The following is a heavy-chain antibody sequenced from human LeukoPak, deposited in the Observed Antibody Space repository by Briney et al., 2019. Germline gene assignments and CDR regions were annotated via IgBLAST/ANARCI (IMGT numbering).Heavy chain of an antibody. J-gene: IGHJ4*02. CDR2: ISSSSTTI. CDR3: ERVGPEGSSGSHFDY. Sequence: GGSLRLSCAASGFIFSTYIMNWVRQAPGKGLEWVSYISSSSTTIYYADSVKGRFTISRDNAKNSLYLQMDNLRAEDTAVYYCERVGPEGSSGSHFDYWGQGTLVTVSS. CDR1: GFIFSTYI. D-gene: IGHD3-22*01. V-gene: IGHV3-48*01.